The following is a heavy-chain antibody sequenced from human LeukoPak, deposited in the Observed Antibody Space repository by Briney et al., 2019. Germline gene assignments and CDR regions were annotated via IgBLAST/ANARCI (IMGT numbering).Heavy chain of an antibody. CDR1: GGSISSGGYS. V-gene: IGHV4-30-2*01. CDR3: ARNLPHDSSGYYFDY. D-gene: IGHD3-22*01. CDR2: IYHSGST. Sequence: SETLSLTCAVSGGSISSGGYSWSWIRQPPGKGLEWIGYIYHSGSTYYNPSLKSRVTISVDRSKNQFSLKLSSVTAADTAVYYCARNLPHDSSGYYFDYWGQGTLVTVSS. J-gene: IGHJ4*02.